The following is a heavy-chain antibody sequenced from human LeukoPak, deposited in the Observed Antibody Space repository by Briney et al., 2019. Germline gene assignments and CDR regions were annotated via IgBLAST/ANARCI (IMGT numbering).Heavy chain of an antibody. CDR3: ARRLTGRSGYYGNGGYFDY. CDR1: GYTFTSYG. Sequence: GASVKVSCKASGYTFTSYGISWVRQAPGQGLEWMGWISAYNGYTNYAQNVQGRVTMTTNTSTSTAYMELRSLRSDDTAVYYCARRLTGRSGYYGNGGYFDYWGQGTLVTVSS. D-gene: IGHD3-22*01. J-gene: IGHJ4*02. CDR2: ISAYNGYT. V-gene: IGHV1-18*01.